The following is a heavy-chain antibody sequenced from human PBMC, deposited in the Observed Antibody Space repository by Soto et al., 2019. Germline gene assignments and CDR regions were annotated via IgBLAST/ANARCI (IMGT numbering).Heavy chain of an antibody. V-gene: IGHV1-18*01. D-gene: IGHD2-21*01. CDR3: ARDQGFSLVLNSNWYDA. J-gene: IGHJ5*01. CDR1: GYTFSRYV. CDR2: ISAYNGNT. Sequence: ASGKVSCKASGYTFSRYVIMWVRQAPGQGLEWMGWISAYNGNTNSAEKLRGRLTMTTDASTTTAYMELRSLRSDDTAIHYCARDQGFSLVLNSNWYDAWGHGTLVAV.